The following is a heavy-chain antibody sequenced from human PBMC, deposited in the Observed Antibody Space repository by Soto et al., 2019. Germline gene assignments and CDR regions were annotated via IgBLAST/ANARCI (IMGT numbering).Heavy chain of an antibody. CDR3: ATGEWELPHF. Sequence: QVQLVQSGAEMKKPGSSVKVSCKASGGIFSNDPISWVRQAPGQGLEWMGGIIPAIGKPDYAQKYQDRVTIAADGSTSTAYMELTNLVSQDTAVYYCATGEWELPHFWGQGTLVTVSS. J-gene: IGHJ4*02. CDR2: IIPAIGKP. CDR1: GGIFSNDP. D-gene: IGHD1-7*01. V-gene: IGHV1-69*01.